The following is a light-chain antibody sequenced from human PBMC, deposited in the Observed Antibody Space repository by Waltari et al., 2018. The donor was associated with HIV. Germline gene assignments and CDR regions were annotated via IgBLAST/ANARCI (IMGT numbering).Light chain of an antibody. V-gene: IGLV2-8*01. CDR3: SSYAGSGNLLL. CDR1: STHIGPYNY. CDR2: EVN. J-gene: IGLJ6*01. Sequence: QSALTQPPAASGSPGQSVTISCTGTSTHIGPYNYVSWYQQHPDKAPRLLIYEVNKRPSGVPGRFSGSKSGNTASLTVSGLQAEDEADYYCSSYAGSGNLLLFGGGTKVTVL.